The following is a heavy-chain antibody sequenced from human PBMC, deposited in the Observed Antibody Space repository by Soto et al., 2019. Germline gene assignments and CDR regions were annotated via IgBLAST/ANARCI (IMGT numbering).Heavy chain of an antibody. Sequence: QVQLVQSGAEVKKPGASVKVSCKASGYTFTSYGISWVRQAPGQGLEWMGWISAYNGNTNYAQKLQGRVTMTTDTSTSTAYMELMSLRADDTAVYYCARDGVDTATGYYYSMDVWGQGTTVTISS. CDR3: ARDGVDTATGYYYSMDV. J-gene: IGHJ6*02. CDR1: GYTFTSYG. CDR2: ISAYNGNT. V-gene: IGHV1-18*01. D-gene: IGHD5-18*01.